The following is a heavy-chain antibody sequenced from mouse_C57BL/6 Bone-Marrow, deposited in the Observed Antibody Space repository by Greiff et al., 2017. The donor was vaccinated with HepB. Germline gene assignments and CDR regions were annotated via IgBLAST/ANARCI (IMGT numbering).Heavy chain of an antibody. CDR3: TTPYYGSTWFAY. CDR2: IDPENGDT. Sequence: VQLQQSGAELVRPGASVKLSCTASGFNIKDDYMHWVKQRPEQGLEWIGWIDPENGDTEYASKFQGKATITADTSSNTAYLQLSSLTSEDTAVYYCTTPYYGSTWFAYWGQGTLVTVSA. V-gene: IGHV14-4*01. D-gene: IGHD1-1*01. J-gene: IGHJ3*01. CDR1: GFNIKDDY.